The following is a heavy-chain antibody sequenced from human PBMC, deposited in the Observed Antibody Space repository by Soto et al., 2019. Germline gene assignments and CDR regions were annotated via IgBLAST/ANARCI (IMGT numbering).Heavy chain of an antibody. J-gene: IGHJ6*03. CDR3: ARRAGGSFPDGYKYYYMDV. D-gene: IGHD1-20*01. CDR1: GGSISGGVHS. CDR2: IFDSGST. Sequence: PSETLSLTCTVSGGSISGGVHSWSWIRQPPGKGLEWIGHIFDSGSTYYNPSLTSRLTISVDTSKNQFSLKLSSVTAADTAIYYCARRAGGSFPDGYKYYYMDVWGKGTTVTVSS. V-gene: IGHV4-30-4*01.